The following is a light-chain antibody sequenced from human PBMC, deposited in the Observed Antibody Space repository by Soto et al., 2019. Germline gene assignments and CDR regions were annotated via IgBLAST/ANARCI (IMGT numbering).Light chain of an antibody. CDR1: QGISSY. Sequence: AIRMTQSPSSFSASTGDRVTITCRASQGISSYLAWYQQKPGKAPKLLIYAASTLQSGVPSRFSGSGSGTDFTLTISCLQSDDFATYYCQVLNSYPRAFGQGTKVEIK. CDR3: QVLNSYPRA. CDR2: AAS. J-gene: IGKJ1*01. V-gene: IGKV1-8*01.